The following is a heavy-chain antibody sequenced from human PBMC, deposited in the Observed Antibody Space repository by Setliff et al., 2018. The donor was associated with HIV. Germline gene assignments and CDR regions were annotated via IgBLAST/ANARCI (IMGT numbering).Heavy chain of an antibody. CDR2: INAGSGNT. CDR3: ARGLRYFDWLTHLGAFDF. CDR1: GYSFTNYW. J-gene: IGHJ3*01. Sequence: GESLKISCKGSGYSFTNYWIGWVRQMPGKGLEWMGWINAGSGNTKYSQTFQGRVTITRDKFASTVYIELSSLRSDDTAVYYCARGLRYFDWLTHLGAFDFWGRGTMVTVSS. V-gene: IGHV1-3*01. D-gene: IGHD3-9*01.